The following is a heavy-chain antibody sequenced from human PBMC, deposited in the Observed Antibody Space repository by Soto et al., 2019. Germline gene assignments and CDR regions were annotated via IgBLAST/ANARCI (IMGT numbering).Heavy chain of an antibody. CDR3: AREFPSPSGSYFIRAFDI. D-gene: IGHD1-26*01. CDR1: GGTFSSYA. Sequence: ASVKVSCKASGGTFSSYAISWVRQAPGQGLEWMGGIIPIFGTANYAQKFQGRVTITADESTSTAYMELSSLRSEDTAVYYCAREFPSPSGSYFIRAFDIWGQGTMVTVSS. J-gene: IGHJ3*02. V-gene: IGHV1-69*13. CDR2: IIPIFGTA.